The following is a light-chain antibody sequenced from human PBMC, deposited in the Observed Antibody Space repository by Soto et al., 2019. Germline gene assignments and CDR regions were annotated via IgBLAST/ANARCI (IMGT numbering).Light chain of an antibody. CDR2: TNH. V-gene: IGLV1-44*01. CDR1: ASNLGGNP. CDR3: AALDDSLNAVV. Sequence: QLVLTQPPSVSGTPGQKVSISCSGSASNLGGNPVNWYQHLPGAAPKLLIYTNHQRPSGVPDRFSGSKSGTSASLAISGLRSEDEANFYCAALDDSLNAVVFGGGTKVTVL. J-gene: IGLJ2*01.